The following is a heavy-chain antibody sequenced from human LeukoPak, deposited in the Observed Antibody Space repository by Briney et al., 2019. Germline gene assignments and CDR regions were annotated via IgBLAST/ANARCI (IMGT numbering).Heavy chain of an antibody. J-gene: IGHJ4*02. CDR3: TSYSPTYYYDSSGYPSLYYFDY. CDR2: IRSKANSYAT. Sequence: PGGSLRLSCAASGFTFSGSAMHWVRQASGKGLEWVGRIRSKANSYATAYAASVKGRFTISRDDSKNTAYLQMNSLKTEDTAVYYCTSYSPTYYYDSSGYPSLYYFDYWGQGTLVTVSS. D-gene: IGHD3-22*01. V-gene: IGHV3-73*01. CDR1: GFTFSGSA.